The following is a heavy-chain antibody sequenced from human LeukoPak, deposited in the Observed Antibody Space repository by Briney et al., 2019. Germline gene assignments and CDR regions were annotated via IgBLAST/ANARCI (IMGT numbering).Heavy chain of an antibody. CDR3: ARTKEMATVSYFDP. D-gene: IGHD5-24*01. V-gene: IGHV3-9*01. CDR1: GFTFDDYA. J-gene: IGHJ4*02. Sequence: GRSLRLSCAASGFTFDDYAMHWVRQAPGKGLEWVSGISWNSGSIHYADSVKGRFTISRDNAKNSLYLQMNSLRAEDTAVYHCARTKEMATVSYFDPWGQGTRVTVSS. CDR2: ISWNSGSI.